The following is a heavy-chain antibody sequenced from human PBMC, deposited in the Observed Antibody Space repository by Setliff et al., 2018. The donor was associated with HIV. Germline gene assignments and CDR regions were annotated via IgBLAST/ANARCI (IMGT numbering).Heavy chain of an antibody. Sequence: ASVKVSCKASGGNFSTSAISWVRQAPGRGLDWMGGIIPVFGSAHYAQKFQDRITITTDESTCSAFVGLSNLRPDDTALYYCARDRAEADVGGGVRGPTYFCDYWGQGTLVTVSS. CDR1: GGNFSTSA. V-gene: IGHV1-69*05. CDR2: IIPVFGSA. CDR3: ARDRAEADVGGGVRGPTYFCDY. J-gene: IGHJ4*02. D-gene: IGHD3-16*01.